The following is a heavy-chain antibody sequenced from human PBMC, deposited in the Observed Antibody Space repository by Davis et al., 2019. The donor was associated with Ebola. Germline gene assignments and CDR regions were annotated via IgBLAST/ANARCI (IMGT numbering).Heavy chain of an antibody. CDR2: IWYDGSNK. CDR3: ARDLFIAVAAPLA. D-gene: IGHD6-19*01. Sequence: GGSLRLSCAASGFTFSSYGMHWVRQAPGKGLEWVAVIWYDGSNKYYADSVKGRFTISRDNSKNTLYLQMNSLRAEDTAVYYCARDLFIAVAAPLAWGQGTLVTVSS. V-gene: IGHV3-33*01. CDR1: GFTFSSYG. J-gene: IGHJ5*02.